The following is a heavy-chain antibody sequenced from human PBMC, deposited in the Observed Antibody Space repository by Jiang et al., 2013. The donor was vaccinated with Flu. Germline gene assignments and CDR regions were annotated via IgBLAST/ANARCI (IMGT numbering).Heavy chain of an antibody. Sequence: QLLESGGGLVQPGGSLRLSCATSGFTFSSYAMSWVRQAPGKGLEWVSAISGSGGSTYYADSVKGRFTISRDNSKNTLYLQMNSLRAEDTAVYYCAKDIAVAGNAFDIWGQGTMVTVSS. CDR3: AKDIAVAGNAFDI. CDR2: ISGSGGST. J-gene: IGHJ3*02. D-gene: IGHD6-19*01. CDR1: GFTFSSYA. V-gene: IGHV3-23*01.